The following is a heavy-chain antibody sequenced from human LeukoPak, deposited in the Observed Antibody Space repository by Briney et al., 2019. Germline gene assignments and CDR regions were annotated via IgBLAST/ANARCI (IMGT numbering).Heavy chain of an antibody. Sequence: GGSLRLSCAASGFTFSTYFMHWVRQAPGKGLGWVADIASDGSHTFYVESVKGRFTISRDNSKNTLYLQMNSLRAEDTAVYFCARERRDTILHSGAFDIWGQGTMVTVSS. CDR2: IASDGSHT. V-gene: IGHV3-30-3*01. CDR3: ARERRDTILHSGAFDI. D-gene: IGHD2-21*01. CDR1: GFTFSTYF. J-gene: IGHJ3*02.